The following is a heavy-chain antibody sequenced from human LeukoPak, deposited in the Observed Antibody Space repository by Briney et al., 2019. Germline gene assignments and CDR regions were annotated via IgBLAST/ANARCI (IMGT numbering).Heavy chain of an antibody. D-gene: IGHD3-9*01. V-gene: IGHV1-69*06. CDR3: ARDYNDTLTGFTIWYYYGMDV. Sequence: SVKVSCKASGGTFSSYAISWVRQAPGQGLEWMGGIIPIFGTANYAQKFQGRVTITADKSTSTAYMELSSLRSEDTAVYYCARDYNDTLTGFTIWYYYGMDVWGKGTTVTVSS. J-gene: IGHJ6*04. CDR2: IIPIFGTA. CDR1: GGTFSSYA.